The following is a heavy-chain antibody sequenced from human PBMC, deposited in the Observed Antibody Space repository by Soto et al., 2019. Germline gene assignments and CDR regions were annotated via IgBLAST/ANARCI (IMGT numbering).Heavy chain of an antibody. Sequence: QLQLQESGSGLVKPSQTLSLTCAVSGGAISRGGYSWSWLRQPPGKGLEWIGYIYHSGSTYYNPSLKSRVTISVDRSKNQFSLKLSSVPAADTAVYYCARAGGLGAVAADYWGQGTLVTVSS. J-gene: IGHJ4*02. CDR2: IYHSGST. D-gene: IGHD6-19*01. CDR1: GGAISRGGYS. V-gene: IGHV4-30-2*01. CDR3: ARAGGLGAVAADY.